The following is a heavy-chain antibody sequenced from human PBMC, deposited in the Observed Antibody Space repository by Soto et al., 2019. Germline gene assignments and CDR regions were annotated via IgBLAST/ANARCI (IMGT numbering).Heavy chain of an antibody. V-gene: IGHV1-2*04. CDR2: INPNSGGT. CDR1: GYTFTGYY. CDR3: ARSARIAAADFDY. J-gene: IGHJ4*02. Sequence: ASVKVSCKASGYTFTGYYMHWVRQAPGQGLEWMGWINPNSGGTNYAQKFQGWVTMTRDTSISTAYMELSRLRSDDTAVYYCARSARIAAADFDYWGQGTLVTVSS. D-gene: IGHD6-13*01.